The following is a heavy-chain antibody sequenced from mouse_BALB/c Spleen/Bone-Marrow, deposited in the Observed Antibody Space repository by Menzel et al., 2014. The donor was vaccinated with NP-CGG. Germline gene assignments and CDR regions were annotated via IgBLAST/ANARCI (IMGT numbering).Heavy chain of an antibody. V-gene: IGHV1S81*02. J-gene: IGHJ3*01. CDR2: INPSNGRT. Sequence: VHLVESGAELVKPGASVKLSCKASGYTFTSYWTHWVKLRPGHGLEWIGEINPSNGRTNYNEKFKNKATLTVDKSSSTAYIQLSSLTSEDSAVYYCARYDGPAWFAYWGQGTLVTVS. D-gene: IGHD2-3*01. CDR3: ARYDGPAWFAY. CDR1: GYTFTSYW.